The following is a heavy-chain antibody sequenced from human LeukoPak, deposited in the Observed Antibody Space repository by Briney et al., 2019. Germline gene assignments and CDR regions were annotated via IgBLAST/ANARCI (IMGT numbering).Heavy chain of an antibody. J-gene: IGHJ4*02. CDR1: GFTFSTYW. CDR2: IRPEGTTT. V-gene: IGHV3-74*03. Sequence: PGGSLRLSCAASGFTFSTYWMHWVRQAPGKGLVWVSRIRPEGTTTAYADSVKGRFTISRDNAKNTLLLQMNSLSAEDTALYYCARAPMATVTTIDYWGQGTLVTVSS. D-gene: IGHD4-17*01. CDR3: ARAPMATVTTIDY.